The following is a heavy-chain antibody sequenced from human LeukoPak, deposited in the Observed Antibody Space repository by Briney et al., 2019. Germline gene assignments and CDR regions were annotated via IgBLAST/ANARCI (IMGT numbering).Heavy chain of an antibody. CDR1: GGSISSSRYY. CDR2: VYYSGKT. Sequence: SETLSLTCTVSGGSISSSRYYWGWIRQPPGKGLEWIGSVYYSGKTYYNPSLKSRVTIPVDTSKNQFSLKLSSVPAADTAVYYCAREGYYDSSASGAFDIWGQGTMVTVSS. J-gene: IGHJ3*02. V-gene: IGHV4-39*07. CDR3: AREGYYDSSASGAFDI. D-gene: IGHD3-22*01.